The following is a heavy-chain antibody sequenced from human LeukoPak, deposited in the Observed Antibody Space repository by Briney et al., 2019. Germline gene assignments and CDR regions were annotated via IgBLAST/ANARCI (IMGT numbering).Heavy chain of an antibody. J-gene: IGHJ6*02. CDR2: IDWDDDR. D-gene: IGHD5-24*01. CDR1: GFSLGTSGMC. Sequence: SGPTLVNSTQTLTLTCTFSGFSLGTSGMCVSWIRQPPGKALEWLARIDWDDDRYYNTSLKTRLTISKDTSKNQVVLTMTNMDPVDTATYYCARSSRDHYYNYGMDVWGQGTTVTVSS. V-gene: IGHV2-70*11. CDR3: ARSSRDHYYNYGMDV.